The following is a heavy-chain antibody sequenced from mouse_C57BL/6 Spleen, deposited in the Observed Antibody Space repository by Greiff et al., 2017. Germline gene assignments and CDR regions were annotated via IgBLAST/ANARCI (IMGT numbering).Heavy chain of an antibody. CDR2: INPYNGGT. CDR3: ARNYYGSSDAFAY. D-gene: IGHD1-1*01. Sequence: VQLQQSGPVLVKPGASVKMSCKASGYTFTDYYMNWVKQSHGKSLEWIGVINPYNGGTSYNQKFKGKATLTVDKSSSTAYMELNSLTSEDSAVYYCARNYYGSSDAFAYWGQGTLVTVSA. CDR1: GYTFTDYY. V-gene: IGHV1-19*01. J-gene: IGHJ3*01.